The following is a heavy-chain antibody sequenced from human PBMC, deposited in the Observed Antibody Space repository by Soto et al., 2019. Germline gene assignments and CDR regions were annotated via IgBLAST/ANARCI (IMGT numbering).Heavy chain of an antibody. CDR3: AKAGYGDTYYFDY. CDR1: GFTFSSYG. D-gene: IGHD4-17*01. V-gene: IGHV3-30*18. CDR2: ISYDGSNK. J-gene: IGHJ4*02. Sequence: QVQLVESGGGVVQPGRSLRLSCAASGFTFSSYGMHWVRQAPGKGLEWVAVISYDGSNKYYADSVKGRFTISRDNSKHTLYLQMNSLRAEDTAVYYCAKAGYGDTYYFDYWGQGTLVTVSS.